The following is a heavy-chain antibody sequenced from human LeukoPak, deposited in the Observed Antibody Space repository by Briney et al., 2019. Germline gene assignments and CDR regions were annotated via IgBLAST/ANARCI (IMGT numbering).Heavy chain of an antibody. CDR2: INHSGST. D-gene: IGHD5-12*01. Sequence: SETLSLTCAVYGGSFSGYYWSWIRQPPGRGLEWIGEINHSGSTNYNPSLKSRVTISVDTSKNQFSLKLSSVTAADTAVYYCARESYNTVRGYSGYDFGYWGQGTLVTVSS. V-gene: IGHV4-34*01. CDR1: GGSFSGYY. J-gene: IGHJ4*02. CDR3: ARESYNTVRGYSGYDFGY.